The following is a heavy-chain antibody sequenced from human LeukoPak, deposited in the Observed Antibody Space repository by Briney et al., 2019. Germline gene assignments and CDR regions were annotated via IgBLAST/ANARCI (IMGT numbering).Heavy chain of an antibody. CDR3: ARGLDQPSYYFDH. Sequence: SETLSRTCAIYGGTFSGYYWSGIRQPPGKVLQRIRVINHSGSTNYNPSLKSRVTISVDTSKNQFSLKLSSVTAADTAVYYCARGLDQPSYYFDHWGQGTLVTVSS. D-gene: IGHD6-6*01. V-gene: IGHV4-34*01. CDR2: INHSGST. J-gene: IGHJ4*02. CDR1: GGTFSGYY.